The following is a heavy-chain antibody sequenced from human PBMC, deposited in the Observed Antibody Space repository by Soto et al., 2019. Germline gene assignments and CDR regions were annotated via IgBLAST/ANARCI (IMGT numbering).Heavy chain of an antibody. Sequence: GGSLRLSCTASGFTFGDYAMSWFRQAPGKGLEWVGFIRSKAYGGTTEYAASVKGRFTISRDDSKSIAYLQMNSLKTEDTAVYYCTREEGLLGSYGYNYYYGMDVWGQGTTVTVSS. CDR3: TREEGLLGSYGYNYYYGMDV. V-gene: IGHV3-49*03. CDR1: GFTFGDYA. CDR2: IRSKAYGGTT. J-gene: IGHJ6*02. D-gene: IGHD5-18*01.